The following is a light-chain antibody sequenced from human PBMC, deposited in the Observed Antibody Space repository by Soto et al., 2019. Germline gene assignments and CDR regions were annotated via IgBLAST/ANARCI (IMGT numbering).Light chain of an antibody. J-gene: IGLJ1*01. V-gene: IGLV2-11*01. CDR2: DVN. Sequence: QSALTQPRSVSGSPGQSVAISCTGTSSDVGGYNYVSWYQQHPGKAPKVMIYDVNKRPSGVPDRFSGSKSGNTASLTISGLQADDGADYSFGSYAGRYTFVFGSGTKVTVL. CDR3: GSYAGRYTFV. CDR1: SSDVGGYNY.